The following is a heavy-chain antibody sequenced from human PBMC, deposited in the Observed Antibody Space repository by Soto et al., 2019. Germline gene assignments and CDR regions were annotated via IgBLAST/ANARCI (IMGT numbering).Heavy chain of an antibody. J-gene: IGHJ3*02. D-gene: IGHD5-12*01. CDR1: GFTFSSYS. Sequence: EVQLVESGGGLVKPGGSLRLSCAASGFTFSSYSMNWVRQAPGKGLEWVSSISSSSSYIYYADSVKGRFTISRDNAKNSLYLQMNSLRAEDTAVYYCARDNDLFFRDGYNCAFDIWGQGTMVTVSS. V-gene: IGHV3-21*01. CDR2: ISSSSSYI. CDR3: ARDNDLFFRDGYNCAFDI.